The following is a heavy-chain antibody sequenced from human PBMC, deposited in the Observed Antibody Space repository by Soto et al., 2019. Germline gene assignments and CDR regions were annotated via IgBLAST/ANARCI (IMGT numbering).Heavy chain of an antibody. CDR1: GYIVTSYY. CDR2: INPSGGST. CDR3: ARGHDMLHNDFDI. D-gene: IGHD2-8*01. V-gene: IGHV1-46*01. Sequence: QVQLVQSGAEVKKPGASVKVSCKASGYIVTSYYMHWVRQDPGQGLEWMGIINPSGGSTSFAQKFQGRVAMPRDTTTSTVYIELSRLRSEDTAVYYCARGHDMLHNDFDIWGQGTMVTVS. J-gene: IGHJ3*02.